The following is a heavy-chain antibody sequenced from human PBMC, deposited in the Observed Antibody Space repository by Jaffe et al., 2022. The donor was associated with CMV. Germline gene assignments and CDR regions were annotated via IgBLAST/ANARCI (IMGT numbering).Heavy chain of an antibody. CDR2: IWYDGSNK. CDR1: GFTFSSYG. J-gene: IGHJ6*02. V-gene: IGHV3-33*01. D-gene: IGHD3-9*01. CDR3: AREDYDILTGYNYYGMDV. Sequence: QVQLVESGGGVVQPGRSLRLSCAASGFTFSSYGMHWVRQAPGKGLEWVAVIWYDGSNKYYADSVKGRFTISRDNSKNTLYLQMNSLRAEDTAVYYCAREDYDILTGYNYYGMDVWGQGTTVTVSS.